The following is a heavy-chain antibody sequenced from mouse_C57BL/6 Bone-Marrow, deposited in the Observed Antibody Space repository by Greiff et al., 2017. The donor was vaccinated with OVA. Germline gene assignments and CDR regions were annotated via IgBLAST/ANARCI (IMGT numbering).Heavy chain of an antibody. CDR1: GFTFSDAW. V-gene: IGHV6-6*01. D-gene: IGHD2-4*01. Sequence: EVKVEESGGGLVQPGGSMKLSCAASGFTFSDAWMDWVRQSPEKGLEWVAEIRNKANNHATYYAESVKGRFTISRDDSKSSVYLQMNSLRAEDTGIYYCTRWGIYYDYDEGFAYWGQGTLVTVSA. CDR2: IRNKANNHAT. J-gene: IGHJ3*01. CDR3: TRWGIYYDYDEGFAY.